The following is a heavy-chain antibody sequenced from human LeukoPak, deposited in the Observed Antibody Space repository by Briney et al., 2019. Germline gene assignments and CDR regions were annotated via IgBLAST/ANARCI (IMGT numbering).Heavy chain of an antibody. J-gene: IGHJ4*02. D-gene: IGHD4-11*01. Sequence: GGSLRLSCAASGFTISSFWMHWVRQAPGKGLVWVARINSDSTSTSYVDSVKGRFTISRDNAKNTVYLQMSSLRADDTAIYYCARGAYSFDYWSQGILVTVSS. CDR1: GFTISSFW. V-gene: IGHV3-74*01. CDR2: INSDSTST. CDR3: ARGAYSFDY.